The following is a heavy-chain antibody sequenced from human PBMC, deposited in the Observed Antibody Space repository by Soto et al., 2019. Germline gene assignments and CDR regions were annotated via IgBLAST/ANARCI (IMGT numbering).Heavy chain of an antibody. J-gene: IGHJ6*02. CDR2: IIPIFGTA. D-gene: IGHD3-3*01. CDR3: ASAIYDFWSGYHSSPYYYYGMDV. V-gene: IGHV1-69*06. Sequence: AAVKVAFKASGCTLSSYASSWVRQPPRQGLESMGGIIPIFGTANYAQKFQGRVTITADKSTSTAYMELSSLRSEDTAVYYCASAIYDFWSGYHSSPYYYYGMDVWSQGTTVTVS. CDR1: GCTLSSYA.